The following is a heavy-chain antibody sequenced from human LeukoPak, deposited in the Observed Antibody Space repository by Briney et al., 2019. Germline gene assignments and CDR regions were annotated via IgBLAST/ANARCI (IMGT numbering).Heavy chain of an antibody. CDR3: ATDDYRGLGY. J-gene: IGHJ4*02. D-gene: IGHD3-16*01. CDR1: GFTFSTYS. CDR2: ITGSSSFI. Sequence: GGSLRLSCAASGFTFSTYSMNWVRQAPGKGLEWVSSITGSSSFIYYADSVKGRFTISRDNAKNSLHLQMNSLRAEDTAVYYCATDDYRGLGYWGRGTLVTVSS. V-gene: IGHV3-21*01.